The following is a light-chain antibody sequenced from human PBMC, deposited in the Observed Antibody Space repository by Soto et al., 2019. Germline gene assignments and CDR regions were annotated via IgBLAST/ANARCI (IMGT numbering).Light chain of an antibody. CDR1: QSLNSNF. CDR2: DAS. V-gene: IGKV3D-20*01. J-gene: IGKJ4*01. CDR3: HHFAAPPT. Sequence: IVLTQSPATLSLSPGERATLSCGASQSLNSNFIAWYQKKPGLAPRLLIFDASFRAPGIPDRFSGSGSGNAFSLTIRRLAPEDSAVYFCHHFAAPPTFGGGTELEIK.